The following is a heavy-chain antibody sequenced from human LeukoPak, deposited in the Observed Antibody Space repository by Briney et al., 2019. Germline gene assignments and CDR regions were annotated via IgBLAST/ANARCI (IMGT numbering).Heavy chain of an antibody. CDR2: IWYDGSNK. Sequence: GGSLTLSCAPAGLTFSSYGTHWVRQAPGKGLEWVAVIWYDGSNKYYADSVKGRFTISRDNSKNTLYLQMNSLRAEDTAVYYCARGSGWFDYWGQGTLVTVSS. CDR1: GLTFSSYG. J-gene: IGHJ4*02. V-gene: IGHV3-33*01. CDR3: ARGSGWFDY. D-gene: IGHD6-19*01.